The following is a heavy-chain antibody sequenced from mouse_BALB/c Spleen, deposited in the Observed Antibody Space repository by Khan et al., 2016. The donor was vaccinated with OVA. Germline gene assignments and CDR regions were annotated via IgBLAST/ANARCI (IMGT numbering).Heavy chain of an antibody. CDR2: IDPANGNT. CDR1: GFNIKDTY. J-gene: IGHJ3*01. Sequence: EVQLQESGAELVKPGASVKLSCTASGFNIKDTYMHWVKQRPEQGLEWIGRIDPANGNTKSDPKFQGKATIIADTSSNTAYLQLSSLTSEDTAVYYCARDYWGEVTYGGQGTLVTVSA. CDR3: ARDYWGEVTY. D-gene: IGHD1-1*01. V-gene: IGHV14-3*02.